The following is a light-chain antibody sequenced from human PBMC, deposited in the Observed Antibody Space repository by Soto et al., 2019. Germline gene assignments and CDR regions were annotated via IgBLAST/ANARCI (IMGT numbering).Light chain of an antibody. V-gene: IGKV3-15*01. J-gene: IGKJ1*01. Sequence: EIVMTQSPATLSVSPGETATLSCRASQSVSTNLAWYQQIPGQTHRLFIYGAYTRATGIPARFSGSGSGTEFTLTISSLQSEDLAVYYCQQYSNWPPWTFGQWTKVDIK. CDR3: QQYSNWPPWT. CDR1: QSVSTN. CDR2: GAY.